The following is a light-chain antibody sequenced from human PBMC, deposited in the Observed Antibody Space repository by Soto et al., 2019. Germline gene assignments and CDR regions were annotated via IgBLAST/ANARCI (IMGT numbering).Light chain of an antibody. Sequence: DIQLTQSPSTLSASVGDRVTITCRASESMSSWLAWYQQKPGKAPKLLIYKASSLESGVPLRFSGSGSGTEFTLTIISLQPDDFATYYCQQYNSYPQTFGQGTKVEIK. CDR3: QQYNSYPQT. CDR1: ESMSSW. V-gene: IGKV1-5*03. J-gene: IGKJ1*01. CDR2: KAS.